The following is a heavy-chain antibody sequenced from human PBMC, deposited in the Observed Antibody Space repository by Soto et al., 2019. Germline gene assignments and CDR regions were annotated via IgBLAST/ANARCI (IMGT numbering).Heavy chain of an antibody. Sequence: QVQLVQSGADVKKPGSSVKVSCKTSGGSFGSSAISWVRQAPAQGLEWMGEIIPVFDTAKYAQNFQGRLTMTADEITETVFMELSSLRSKDTAVYFCARPRRDWGEAFDLWGLGTFVTVSS. V-gene: IGHV1-69*01. CDR2: IIPVFDTA. D-gene: IGHD3-16*01. CDR1: GGSFGSSA. J-gene: IGHJ3*01. CDR3: ARPRRDWGEAFDL.